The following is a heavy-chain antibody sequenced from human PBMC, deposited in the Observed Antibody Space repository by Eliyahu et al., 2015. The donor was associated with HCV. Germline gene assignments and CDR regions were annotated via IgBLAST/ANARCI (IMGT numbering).Heavy chain of an antibody. CDR1: GFTFXNAX. J-gene: IGHJ6*02. V-gene: IGHV3-15*01. D-gene: IGHD2-15*01. Sequence: EVQLVESGGGLVKPGGSLRLSCAASGFTFXNAXMSGXPPGSGEGAEWVGRIKSKTDGGTTDYAPPVKGRFTISRDDSKNTLYLQMNSLKTEDTAVYYCTTEGGVVVAAPGYWRSSSPYYYGMDVWGQGTTVTVSS. CDR2: IKSKTDGGTT. CDR3: TTEGGVVVAAPGYWRSSSPYYYGMDV.